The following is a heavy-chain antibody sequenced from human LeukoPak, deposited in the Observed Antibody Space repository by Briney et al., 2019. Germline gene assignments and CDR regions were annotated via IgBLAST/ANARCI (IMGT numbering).Heavy chain of an antibody. V-gene: IGHV3-48*02. J-gene: IGHJ4*02. CDR3: ARVHRGYSYGRLDY. D-gene: IGHD5-18*01. CDR2: ISSSDNTI. CDR1: GFALSHYR. Sequence: AGGSLRLSCAASGFALSHYRMHWVRQAPGKGLEWVSYISSSDNTIHYADSVKGRFTISRDNAKNSLYLEMNSLRDEDTAVYYCARVHRGYSYGRLDYWGQGTLVTVSS.